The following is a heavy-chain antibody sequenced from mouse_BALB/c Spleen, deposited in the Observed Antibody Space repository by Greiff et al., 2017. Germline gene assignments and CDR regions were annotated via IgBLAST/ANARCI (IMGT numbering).Heavy chain of an antibody. CDR3: VRVTGPWFAY. J-gene: IGHJ3*01. V-gene: IGHV10-1*02. D-gene: IGHD2-1*01. CDR2: IRSKSNNYAT. Sequence: GGGLVQPKGSLKLSCAASGFTFNTYAMNWVRQAPGKGLEWVARIRSKSNNYATYYADSVKDRFTISRDDSQSMLYLQMNNLKTEDTAMYYCVRVTGPWFAYWGQGTLVTVSA. CDR1: GFTFNTYA.